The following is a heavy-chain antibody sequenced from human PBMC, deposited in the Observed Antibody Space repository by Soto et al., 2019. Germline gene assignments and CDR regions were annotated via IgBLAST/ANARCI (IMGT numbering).Heavy chain of an antibody. CDR3: ATAGGIRFFEWLPTHQGVWFDP. Sequence: ASVKVSCKVSGYTLTELSMHWVRQAPGKGLEWMGGFDPEDGETIYAQKFQGRVTMTEDTSTDTAYMELSSLRSEDTAVYYCATAGGIRFFEWLPTHQGVWFDPWGQGTLVTVSS. V-gene: IGHV1-24*01. D-gene: IGHD3-3*01. CDR1: GYTLTELS. J-gene: IGHJ5*02. CDR2: FDPEDGET.